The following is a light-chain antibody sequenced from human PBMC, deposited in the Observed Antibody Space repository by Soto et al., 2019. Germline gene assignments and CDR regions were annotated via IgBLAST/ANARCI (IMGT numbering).Light chain of an antibody. CDR1: QGISNW. J-gene: IGKJ3*01. Sequence: DIQMTQSPSSVSASVGDRVTITCRASQGISNWLAWYQQKPGKAPKLLIYATSNLQSGVPSRFSGSGSWTDFTLTISSLQPEDFAAYYCQQSSSFPLTFGPGTKVDIK. V-gene: IGKV1-12*01. CDR2: ATS. CDR3: QQSSSFPLT.